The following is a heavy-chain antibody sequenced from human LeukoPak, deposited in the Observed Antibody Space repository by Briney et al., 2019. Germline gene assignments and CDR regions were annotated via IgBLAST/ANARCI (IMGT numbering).Heavy chain of an antibody. Sequence: GGSLRLSCAASGFTFSSYAMYWVRQAPGKGLEWVAVISYDGSNKYYADSVKGRFTISRDNSKNTLYLQMNSLRGEDTAVYYCARVYYDSSGYHLAFDYWGQGTLVTVS. V-gene: IGHV3-30-3*01. D-gene: IGHD3-22*01. CDR3: ARVYYDSSGYHLAFDY. CDR1: GFTFSSYA. J-gene: IGHJ4*02. CDR2: ISYDGSNK.